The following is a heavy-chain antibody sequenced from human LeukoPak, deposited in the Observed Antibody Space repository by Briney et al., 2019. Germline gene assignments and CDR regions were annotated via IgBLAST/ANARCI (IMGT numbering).Heavy chain of an antibody. Sequence: SETLSLTCSVSGGSSSSYYWSWIRQPPGKGLEWIGYIYYSGSTNYNPSLKSRVTISVDTSKNQFSLKLSSVTAADTAVYYCARHWGSSGWYEFDYWGQGTLVTVSS. CDR1: GGSSSSYY. V-gene: IGHV4-59*08. CDR2: IYYSGST. CDR3: ARHWGSSGWYEFDY. D-gene: IGHD6-19*01. J-gene: IGHJ4*02.